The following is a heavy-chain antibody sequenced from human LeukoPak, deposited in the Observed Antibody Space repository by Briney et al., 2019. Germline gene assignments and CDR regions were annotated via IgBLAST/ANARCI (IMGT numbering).Heavy chain of an antibody. CDR3: VSFYETY. D-gene: IGHD2/OR15-2a*01. CDR2: INSDGSWT. CDR1: GNYR. V-gene: IGHV3-74*01. J-gene: IGHJ4*02. Sequence: GGSLRLSCAASGNYRMHWVRQAPGKGLVWVSHINSDGSWTSYADSVRGRFTISKDNAKNTVYLQMNSLRAEDTAVYYCVSFYETYWGRGTLVTVSS.